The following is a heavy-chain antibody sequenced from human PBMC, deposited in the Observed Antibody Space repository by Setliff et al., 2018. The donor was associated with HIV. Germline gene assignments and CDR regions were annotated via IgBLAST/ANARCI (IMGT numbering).Heavy chain of an antibody. CDR3: AAYSDGRDY. CDR1: GSFGTTYY. J-gene: IGHJ4*02. V-gene: IGHV4-34*01. D-gene: IGHD5-18*01. CDR2: VDQNGSI. Sequence: NPSETLSLTCDVYGSFGTTYYWNWIRQSPKKGLEWIGEVDQNGSIKYNPSFKSRVVISLDTSKTHFSLKLTSVTAADTAMYYCAAYSDGRDYWSQGTLVTSPQ.